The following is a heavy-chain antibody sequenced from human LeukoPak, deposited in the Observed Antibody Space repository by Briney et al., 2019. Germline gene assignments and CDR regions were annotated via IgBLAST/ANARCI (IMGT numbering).Heavy chain of an antibody. V-gene: IGHV3-21*01. D-gene: IGHD6-19*01. CDR3: ARDDIALATCFDY. Sequence: PGGSLRLSCAASGFTFSRYNMDWVRQAPGKGLEWVSSISSGSSYIYYADSVKGRFTISRDNAKNSLYPQMNSLRAEDTAVYYCARDDIALATCFDYWDQGTLVTVSS. CDR2: ISSGSSYI. J-gene: IGHJ4*02. CDR1: GFTFSRYN.